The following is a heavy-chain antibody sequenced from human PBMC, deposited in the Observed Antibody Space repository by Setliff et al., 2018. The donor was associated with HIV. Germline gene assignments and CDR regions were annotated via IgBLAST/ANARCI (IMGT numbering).Heavy chain of an antibody. CDR2: VSSIGNT. D-gene: IGHD1-26*01. CDR3: ARTRAPYFFDF. CDR1: GISINGYY. Sequence: SETLSLTCSVSGISINGYYWSWIRQSQRTRLEWIGYVSSIGNTNYNPSLKSRVTISVDTSKNQFSLQLNSVTAADTAVYFCARTRAPYFFDFWGQGAQVTVSS. V-gene: IGHV4-4*08. J-gene: IGHJ4*02.